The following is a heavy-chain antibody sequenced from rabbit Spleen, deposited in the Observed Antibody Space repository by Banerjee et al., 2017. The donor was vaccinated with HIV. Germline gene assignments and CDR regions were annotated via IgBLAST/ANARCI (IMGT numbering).Heavy chain of an antibody. J-gene: IGHJ4*01. CDR3: ARDAAGREDFNL. CDR1: GFSFSNKAV. CDR2: IDVVKSNNI. V-gene: IGHV1S45*01. D-gene: IGHD4-2*01. Sequence: EQLLESGGGLVKPEGSLKLSCTASGFSFSNKAVMCWVRQAPGKGLEWIACIDVVKSNNIYYATWAKGRFTISKSSSTTVTLQMTSLTAADTATYFCARDAAGREDFNLWGPGTLVTVS.